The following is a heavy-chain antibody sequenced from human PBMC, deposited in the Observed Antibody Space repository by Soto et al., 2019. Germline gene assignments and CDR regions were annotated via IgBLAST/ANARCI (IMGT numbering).Heavy chain of an antibody. D-gene: IGHD1-20*01. CDR3: ARDRSRDNYRLSWIAAFEM. CDR2: IIPILRTP. V-gene: IGHV1-69*01. Sequence: QVHLVQAGAEVNKPGSSVRVSCQASGGTLSTFPISWVRQAPGQGLEWMVGIIPILRTPNYAQKFQGRLTLNVDESTRTGYMELSSATSEDSAMYFCARDRSRDNYRLSWIAAFEMCGQGTMVTVSS. J-gene: IGHJ3*02. CDR1: GGTLSTFP.